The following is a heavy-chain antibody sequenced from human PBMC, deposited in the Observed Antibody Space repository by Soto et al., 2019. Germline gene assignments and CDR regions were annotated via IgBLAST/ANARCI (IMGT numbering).Heavy chain of an antibody. J-gene: IGHJ4*02. V-gene: IGHV1-2*04. CDR3: ARDMGRFFGVVVPTYYFAY. CDR2: INPNSGGT. Sequence: ASVKVSXKASGYTFTGYYMHWVRQAPGQGLEWMGWINPNSGGTNYAQKVQGWVTMTRDTYISTAYMELSRLRSDDTAVYYCARDMGRFFGVVVPTYYFAYWGRGTLVTVSS. CDR1: GYTFTGYY. D-gene: IGHD3-3*01.